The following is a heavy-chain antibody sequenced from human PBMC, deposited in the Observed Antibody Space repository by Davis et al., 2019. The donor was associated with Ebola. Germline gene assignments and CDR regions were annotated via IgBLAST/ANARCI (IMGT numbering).Heavy chain of an antibody. CDR2: IIPVSGVP. Sequence: SVKVSCKASGGTFSSYAISWVRQAPGQGLDWMGGIIPVSGVPKYAQDFQGRVTITADESTSTAYMELSSLRSEDTAVYYCAKDRYYSSSPLYYESECWGQGTLVTVSS. V-gene: IGHV1-69*13. CDR3: AKDRYYSSSPLYYESEC. CDR1: GGTFSSYA. J-gene: IGHJ4*02. D-gene: IGHD3-22*01.